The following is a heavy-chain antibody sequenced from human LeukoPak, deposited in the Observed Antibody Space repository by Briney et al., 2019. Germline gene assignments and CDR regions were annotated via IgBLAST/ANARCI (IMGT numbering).Heavy chain of an antibody. CDR2: INHSGST. V-gene: IGHV4-34*01. D-gene: IGHD3-10*01. J-gene: IGHJ5*02. Sequence: SETLSLTCTVSGGSISSYYWSWIRQPPGKGLEWIGDINHSGSTNYNPSLKSRVTISVDTSKNQFSLKLSSVTAADTAVYFCARGNVWKTIPMVRGVSRPRWFDPWGQGTLVTVSS. CDR1: GGSISSYY. CDR3: ARGNVWKTIPMVRGVSRPRWFDP.